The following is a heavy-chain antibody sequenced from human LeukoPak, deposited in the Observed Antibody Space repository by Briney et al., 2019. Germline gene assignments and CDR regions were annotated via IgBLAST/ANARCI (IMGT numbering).Heavy chain of an antibody. CDR2: ISAYNGNT. CDR1: GYTFTSYG. J-gene: IGHJ4*02. Sequence: ASVKVSCKASGYTFTSYGISWVRQAPGQGLEWMGWISAYNGNTNYAQKLQGRGTMTTDTSTSTAYMELRSLRSDDTAVYYCARDRITMVRGVTHFDYWGQGTLVTVSS. V-gene: IGHV1-18*01. D-gene: IGHD3-10*01. CDR3: ARDRITMVRGVTHFDY.